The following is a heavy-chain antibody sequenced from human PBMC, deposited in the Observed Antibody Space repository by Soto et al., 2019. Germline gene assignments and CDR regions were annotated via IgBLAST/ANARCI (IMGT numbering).Heavy chain of an antibody. D-gene: IGHD3-22*01. CDR1: GFTFSSYA. J-gene: IGHJ4*02. CDR3: VKGEYYYDSSGYYPFDY. V-gene: IGHV3-64D*06. CDR2: ISTNGGST. Sequence: HPGGSLRLSCSASGFTFSSYAMHWVRQAPGKGLEYVSSISTNGGSTHYADSVKGRFTISRDNSKNTQYLQMSSLRADDTAVYYRVKGEYYYDSSGYYPFDYWGQGT.